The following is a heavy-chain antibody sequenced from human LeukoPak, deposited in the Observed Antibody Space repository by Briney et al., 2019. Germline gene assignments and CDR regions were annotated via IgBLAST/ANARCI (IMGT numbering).Heavy chain of an antibody. CDR2: IGGGGTL. CDR1: GFTVSSYA. Sequence: PVGSLRLSCAASGFTVSSYAMGWVRQAPGKGLEWVSAIGGGGTLYYADSVKGRFSISRDISKNTLLLQMNSLRAEDTAVYYCARRRYDWGGDFANWGQGTLVTVSS. CDR3: ARRRYDWGGDFAN. J-gene: IGHJ4*02. D-gene: IGHD3-16*01. V-gene: IGHV3-23*01.